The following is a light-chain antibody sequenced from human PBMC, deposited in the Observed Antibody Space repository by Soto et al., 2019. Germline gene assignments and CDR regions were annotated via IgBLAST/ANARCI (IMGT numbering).Light chain of an antibody. CDR1: TSDIRNYNY. J-gene: IGLJ2*01. V-gene: IGLV2-14*01. Sequence: QSALTQPASVSGSPGQSITISCTGTTSDIRNYNYVSWHQQQPGKAPKLMIYEVSNRPSGVSNRFSGSKSGNTASLTISGLQAEDEADYYCSSYTSSSPVVFGGGTKLTVL. CDR3: SSYTSSSPVV. CDR2: EVS.